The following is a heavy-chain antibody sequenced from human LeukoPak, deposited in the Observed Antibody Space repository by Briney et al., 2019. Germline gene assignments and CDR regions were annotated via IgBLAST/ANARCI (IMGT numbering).Heavy chain of an antibody. CDR3: AGYCSSTSCWMDAFDI. Sequence: PGGSLRLSCAASGFTFSSYGMHWVRQAPGKGLEWVAFIRYDGSNKYYADSVKGRFTISRDNSKNTLYLQMNSLRAEDTAVYYCAGYCSSTSCWMDAFDIWGQGTMVTVSS. CDR1: GFTFSSYG. J-gene: IGHJ3*02. D-gene: IGHD2-2*01. CDR2: IRYDGSNK. V-gene: IGHV3-30*02.